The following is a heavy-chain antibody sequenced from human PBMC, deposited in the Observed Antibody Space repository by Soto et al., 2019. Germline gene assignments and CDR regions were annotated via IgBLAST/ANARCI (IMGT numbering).Heavy chain of an antibody. D-gene: IGHD3-10*01. V-gene: IGHV3-74*01. CDR1: EFTFSGPS. Sequence: EVQLVESGGGLVQPGGSLRLSCAASEFTFSGPSVHWVRQAPGKGLVWVSGIDKVGTDSTYADSVKGRFSSSRDNAKNTVYLQMNSLRVEDTAVYYCARGWFGPDVWGKGTTVTVSS. CDR2: IDKVGTDS. CDR3: ARGWFGPDV. J-gene: IGHJ6*03.